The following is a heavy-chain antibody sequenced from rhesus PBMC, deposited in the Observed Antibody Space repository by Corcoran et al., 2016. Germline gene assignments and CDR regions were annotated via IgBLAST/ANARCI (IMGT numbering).Heavy chain of an antibody. CDR1: GGSFSSYW. CDR3: ARYILYSSGWSDFDY. V-gene: IGHV4-80*01. D-gene: IGHD6S26*01. J-gene: IGHJ4*01. Sequence: QVQLQESGPGLVKPSETLSLTCAVSGGSFSSYWWSWIRQPPGKGLEWIGEINGNSGSTNYNPSLKRRVTSSKDASKNQFSLKLSAVTAADTAVYYCARYILYSSGWSDFDYWGQGVLVTVSS. CDR2: INGNSGST.